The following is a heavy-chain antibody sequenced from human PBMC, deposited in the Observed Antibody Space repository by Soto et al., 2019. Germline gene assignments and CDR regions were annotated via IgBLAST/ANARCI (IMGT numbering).Heavy chain of an antibody. D-gene: IGHD4-17*01. CDR1: GFTFSSYG. Sequence: GGSLRLSCAASGFTFSSYGMHWVRQAPGKGLEWVAVISYDGSNKYYADPVKGRFTISRDNSKNTLYLQMNSLRAEDTAVYYCAKGRNTVTTIEAFDIWGQGTMVTVSS. CDR3: AKGRNTVTTIEAFDI. J-gene: IGHJ3*02. V-gene: IGHV3-30*18. CDR2: ISYDGSNK.